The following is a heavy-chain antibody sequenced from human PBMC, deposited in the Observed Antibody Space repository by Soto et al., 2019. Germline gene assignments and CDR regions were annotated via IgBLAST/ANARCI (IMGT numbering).Heavy chain of an antibody. V-gene: IGHV4-4*02. D-gene: IGHD2-8*01. J-gene: IGHJ4*02. CDR2: IYHGGNI. Sequence: SETLSLTCAVSGDSMRSTAWLNWVRQSPGKGLEWIGEIYHGGNIYYNPSLKSRVTISMDKSKNQFSLNLFYVTAADTAVYYCARGREHVGFVYWGLGTLVTVS. CDR3: ARGREHVGFVY. CDR1: GDSMRSTAW.